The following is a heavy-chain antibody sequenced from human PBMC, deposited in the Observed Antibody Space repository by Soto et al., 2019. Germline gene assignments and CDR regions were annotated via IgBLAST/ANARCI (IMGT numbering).Heavy chain of an antibody. D-gene: IGHD3-3*01. J-gene: IGHJ4*02. CDR3: ASDDGGYYDFWSGYYVY. CDR1: GGSISSSSYY. CDR2: IYYSGST. Sequence: QLQLQESGPGLVKPSETLSLTCTVSGGSISSSSYYWGWIRQPPGKGLEWIGSIYYSGSTYYNPSLESRVTIPVDTSKNQFSLKLSSVTAADTAVYYCASDDGGYYDFWSGYYVYWGQGTLVTVSS. V-gene: IGHV4-39*01.